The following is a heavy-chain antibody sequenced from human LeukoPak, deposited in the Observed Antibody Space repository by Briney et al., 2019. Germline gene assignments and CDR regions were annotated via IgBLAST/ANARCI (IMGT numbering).Heavy chain of an antibody. V-gene: IGHV4-59*08. CDR2: VYDTGAT. CDR1: GGSISGYY. D-gene: IGHD1/OR15-1a*01. Sequence: SSEALSLTCTVSGGSISGYYWSWIRQPPGKRLERIGYVYDTGATNYNPSLRSRFTISIDTSKNQFSLYLSSVTAADTAVYYCARLPLIATTRGGFDPWGQGTLVTVSS. CDR3: ARLPLIATTRGGFDP. J-gene: IGHJ5*02.